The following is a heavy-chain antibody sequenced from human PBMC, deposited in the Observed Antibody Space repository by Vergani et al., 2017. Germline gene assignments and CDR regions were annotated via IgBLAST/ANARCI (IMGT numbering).Heavy chain of an antibody. CDR3: AREEGGDGS. CDR1: GGTFSSYA. V-gene: IGHV1-69*04. D-gene: IGHD1-26*01. CDR2: IIPLLGIA. J-gene: IGHJ4*02. Sequence: QVQLVQSGAEVKKPGSSVTVSCKASGGTFSSYAISWVRPAPGQGLEWMGRIIPLLGIANYAQKFQGRVTLTADKSTSTAYTELSSLRSEDTAVYYCAREEGGDGSWGQGTLVTVSS.